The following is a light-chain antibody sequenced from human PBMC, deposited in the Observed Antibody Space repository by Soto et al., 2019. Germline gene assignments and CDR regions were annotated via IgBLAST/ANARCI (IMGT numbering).Light chain of an antibody. Sequence: QSVLTQPASASGSPGQSITIAGTGTNRDVGSYNLVSWYQQRPGEAPKLIISEVRNRPXXXXXXXTGSKSGNTASLTISGLQAEDEADYYCSSYTTTSTLVFGGGTK. CDR2: EVR. V-gene: IGLV2-14*01. CDR1: NRDVGSYNL. J-gene: IGLJ3*02. CDR3: SSYTTTSTLV.